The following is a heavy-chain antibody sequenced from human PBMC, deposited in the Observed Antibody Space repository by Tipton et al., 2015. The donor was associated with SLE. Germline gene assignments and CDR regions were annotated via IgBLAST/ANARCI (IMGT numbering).Heavy chain of an antibody. Sequence: SLRLSCAASGFTVSSNYMSWVRQAPGKGLEWVSVIYSGGSTYYADSVKGRFTISRDNSKNTLYLQMNSLRAEDTAVYYCARGYDFWSGSLPGYWGQGTLVTVSS. J-gene: IGHJ4*02. CDR3: ARGYDFWSGSLPGY. V-gene: IGHV3-53*05. CDR1: GFTVSSNY. D-gene: IGHD3-3*01. CDR2: IYSGGST.